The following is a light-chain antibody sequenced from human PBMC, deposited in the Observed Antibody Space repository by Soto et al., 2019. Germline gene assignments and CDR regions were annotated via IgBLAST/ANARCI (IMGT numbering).Light chain of an antibody. V-gene: IGLV2-14*03. J-gene: IGLJ1*01. CDR1: SSDIGGYNY. CDR3: SSYTSTCTLYV. CDR2: DVS. Sequence: QSALTQPASVSGSPGQSITISCTGTSSDIGGYNYVSWYQQLPGKVPKLIIYDVSNRPSGVSDRFSGSKSGNAASLTISGLQAEDEADYYCSSYTSTCTLYVFGTGTKLTAL.